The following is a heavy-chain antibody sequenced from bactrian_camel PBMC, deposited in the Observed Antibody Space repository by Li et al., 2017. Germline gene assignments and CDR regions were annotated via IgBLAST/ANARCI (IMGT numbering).Heavy chain of an antibody. J-gene: IGHJ4*01. CDR2: INTGGGST. Sequence: DVQLVESGGGSVQAGGSLRLSCTASGLPFGLYAMGWFRQAPGKGLEWVSTINTGGGSTYYADSVKGRFTISRDSAKNTVYLQLNSLKTEDMAMYYCAKGRSYHTEYDSGPTWYNDWGQGTQVTVS. D-gene: IGHD4*01. V-gene: IGHV3S40*01. CDR1: GLPFGLYA. CDR3: AKGRSYHTEYDSGPTWYND.